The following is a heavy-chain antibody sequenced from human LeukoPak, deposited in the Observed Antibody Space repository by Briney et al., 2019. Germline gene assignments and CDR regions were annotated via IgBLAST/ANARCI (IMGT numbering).Heavy chain of an antibody. J-gene: IGHJ4*02. D-gene: IGHD4-17*01. CDR2: ISYDGSQK. V-gene: IGHV3-30*03. Sequence: GGSLRLSCTASGFTLSSYGMHWVRQAPGKGLEWVAVISYDGSQKYYADSVKGRFTISRDNSKNTLYLEMNSLRPEDTAVYYCAREGQRVVTVTTFDYWGQGTLVTVSS. CDR3: AREGQRVVTVTTFDY. CDR1: GFTLSSYG.